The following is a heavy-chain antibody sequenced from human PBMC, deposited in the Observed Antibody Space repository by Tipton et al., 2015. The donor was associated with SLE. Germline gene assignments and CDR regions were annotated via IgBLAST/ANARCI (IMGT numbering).Heavy chain of an antibody. V-gene: IGHV4-34*01. CDR1: GGSFSGYY. D-gene: IGHD2-2*01. CDR3: ARDWCSSTSCYGWFAP. Sequence: GLVKPSETLSLTCAVYGGSFSGYYWSWIRQPPGKGLEWIGEINHSGSTNYNPSLKSRVTISVDTSKNQFSLKLSSVTAADTAVYYCARDWCSSTSCYGWFAPWGQGTLVTVS. J-gene: IGHJ5*02. CDR2: INHSGST.